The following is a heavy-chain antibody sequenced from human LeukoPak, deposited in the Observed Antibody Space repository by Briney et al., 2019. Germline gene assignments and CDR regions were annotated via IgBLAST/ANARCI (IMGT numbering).Heavy chain of an antibody. D-gene: IGHD3-16*01. CDR1: GFSFRNVW. CDR3: TTGGSTLGN. V-gene: IGHV3-15*01. Sequence: GGSLRLSCAASGFSFRNVWMSWVRQAPGKGLEWVGRFKSSPTGGTTDYAAPVKGRFAMSGEDSKTTLYLQMNSLKTEDSGVYFCTTGGSTLGNWGQGTLVSVSS. J-gene: IGHJ4*02. CDR2: FKSSPTGGTT.